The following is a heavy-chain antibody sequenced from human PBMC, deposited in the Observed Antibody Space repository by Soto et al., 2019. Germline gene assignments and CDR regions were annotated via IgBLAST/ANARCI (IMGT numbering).Heavy chain of an antibody. Sequence: QVQLVQSGAEVKKPGASVKVSCKAAAYTFTSYDINWVRQATGQDFEWMGWMNPNNGNTAYAQKCQGRVTRTRDTSKSTAFMELSSLTSEDTAVYYCARGPRNWGVDYWRQGTLVTVSS. J-gene: IGHJ4*02. CDR3: ARGPRNWGVDY. D-gene: IGHD7-27*01. CDR2: MNPNNGNT. CDR1: AYTFTSYD. V-gene: IGHV1-8*01.